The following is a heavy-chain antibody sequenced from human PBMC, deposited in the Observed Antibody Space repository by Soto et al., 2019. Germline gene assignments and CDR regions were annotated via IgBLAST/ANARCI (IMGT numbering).Heavy chain of an antibody. D-gene: IGHD6-13*01. J-gene: IGHJ5*02. CDR1: GYSFTSYW. CDR3: ASGIAAAGSTGWFDP. V-gene: IGHV5-10-1*01. CDR2: IDPSDSYT. Sequence: PGESLKISCKGSGYSFTSYWISWVRQMPGKGLEWMGRIDPSDSYTNYSPSFQGHVTISADKSISTAYLQWSSLKASDTAMYYCASGIAAAGSTGWFDPWGQGTLVTVSS.